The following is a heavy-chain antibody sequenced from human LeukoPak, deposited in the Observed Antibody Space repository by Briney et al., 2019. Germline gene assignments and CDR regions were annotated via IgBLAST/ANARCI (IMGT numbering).Heavy chain of an antibody. CDR3: ARVSLEGGFDY. J-gene: IGHJ4*02. CDR2: ISADNGNT. CDR1: GYTFVSYD. V-gene: IGHV1-18*01. Sequence: GASVKVSCKASGYTFVSYDIGWVRQAPGQGLEWMGWISADNGNTNYVQKFQGRVTMTTDTSTNIAYMELRNLRSEDTAVYYCARVSLEGGFDYWGQGTLVTVSS.